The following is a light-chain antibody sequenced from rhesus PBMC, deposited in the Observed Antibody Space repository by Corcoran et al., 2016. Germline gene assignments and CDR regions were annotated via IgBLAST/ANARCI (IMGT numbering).Light chain of an antibody. V-gene: IGKV3-17*01. Sequence: EIVLAQSPATLSLSPGERATLSCRASQSVSIRLDWYLQKPGQPPRLLIYDAYTRVGGIPARFSGSGAGTDFTITITSLEPEDVGIYYCQKYDNWPWTFGQGTKVDIK. CDR3: QKYDNWPWT. CDR2: DAY. J-gene: IGKJ1*01. CDR1: QSVSIR.